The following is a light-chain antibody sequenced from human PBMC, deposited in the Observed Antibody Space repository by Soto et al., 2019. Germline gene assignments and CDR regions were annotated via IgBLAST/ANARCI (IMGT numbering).Light chain of an antibody. CDR1: QGIKSA. CDR3: QQHDTLPLT. J-gene: IGKJ4*01. V-gene: IGKV1-13*02. CDR2: DAS. Sequence: AIQLTQSPSSLSASVGDRVTISCRASQGIKSASVWYQQKPGKSPKLLVYDASSLEGGVPSRFSGSGSGTDFTLTISSLQPEDLATYYCQQHDTLPLTFGGGTKVEIK.